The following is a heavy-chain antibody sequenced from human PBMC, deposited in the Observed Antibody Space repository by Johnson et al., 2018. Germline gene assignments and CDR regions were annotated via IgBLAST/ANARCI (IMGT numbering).Heavy chain of an antibody. J-gene: IGHJ3*02. CDR3: APPRGGAFDI. D-gene: IGHD3-10*01. V-gene: IGHV3-30*03. CDR1: GFTFSSYG. CDR2: ISYDGSNK. Sequence: VQLLESGGGVVQPGRSLRLSCAASGFTFSSYGMHWVRQAPGKGLEWVAVISYDGSNKYYADSVKGRFTISRDNSKNTLYLQMNSLRAEDTAVYYGAPPRGGAFDIWGQGTMVTVSS.